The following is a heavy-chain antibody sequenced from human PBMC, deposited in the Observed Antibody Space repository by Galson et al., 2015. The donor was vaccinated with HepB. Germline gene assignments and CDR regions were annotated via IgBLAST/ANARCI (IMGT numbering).Heavy chain of an antibody. Sequence: PALVKPTQTLTLTCTFSGFSLSTSGMCVSWIRQSPGKALEWLARLDWDDDKFYSTSLKTRLTISKDTSKNQVVLTMTNMDPVDTATYYCVRIIRVGVTSRYYFDYWGQGTLVTVSS. D-gene: IGHD1-26*01. CDR1: GFSLSTSGMC. V-gene: IGHV2-70*17. CDR2: LDWDDDK. J-gene: IGHJ4*02. CDR3: VRIIRVGVTSRYYFDY.